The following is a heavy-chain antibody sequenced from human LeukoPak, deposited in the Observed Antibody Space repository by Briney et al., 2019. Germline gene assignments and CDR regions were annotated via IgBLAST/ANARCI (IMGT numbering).Heavy chain of an antibody. J-gene: IGHJ4*02. D-gene: IGHD4-17*01. CDR1: GYSISSGYY. CDR2: IYHSGST. V-gene: IGHV4-38-2*02. Sequence: SETLSLTCTVSGYSISSGYYWGWIRQPPGKGLEWIGSIYHSGSTYYNPSLKSRVTISVDTSKNQFSLKLSSVTAADTAVYYCARADYGALDYWGQGTLVTVSS. CDR3: ARADYGALDY.